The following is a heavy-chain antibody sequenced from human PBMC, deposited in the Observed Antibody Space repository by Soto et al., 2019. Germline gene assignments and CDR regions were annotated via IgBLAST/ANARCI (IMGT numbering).Heavy chain of an antibody. CDR3: ARVLGNDAFDI. CDR1: WGSISSLNW. CDR2: IYHSGST. V-gene: IGHV4-4*02. D-gene: IGHD3-3*02. J-gene: IGHJ3*02. Sequence: PSLTLPLTWAVSWGSISSLNWWSRVRQPPGKGLEWIGEIYHSGSTNYNPSLKSRVTISVDKSKNQFSLKLSSVTAADTAVYYCARVLGNDAFDIWGQGTMVTVS.